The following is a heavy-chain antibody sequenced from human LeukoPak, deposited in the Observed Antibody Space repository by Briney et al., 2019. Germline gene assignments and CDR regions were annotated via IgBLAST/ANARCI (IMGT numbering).Heavy chain of an antibody. CDR3: VHRRYGEWIGY. J-gene: IGHJ4*02. CDR1: GFSPNTRRVG. V-gene: IGHV2-5*02. D-gene: IGHD2-8*01. Sequence: SGPTLVNPTQTLTLTCTFSGFSPNTRRVGVGWIRQPPGEALECLAVIYWDDNRRYSPSLKSRLTITKDTSKNQVVLTMTNVDPVDTATYYCVHRRYGEWIGYWGQGTLVTVSS. CDR2: IYWDDNR.